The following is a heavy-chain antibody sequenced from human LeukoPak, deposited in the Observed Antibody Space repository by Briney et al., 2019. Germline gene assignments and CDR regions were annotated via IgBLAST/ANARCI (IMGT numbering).Heavy chain of an antibody. CDR3: AKGASVLSSRDYYYYYVDV. J-gene: IGHJ6*03. CDR1: GFTFSSYG. Sequence: GGSLRLSCAASGFTFSSYGMHWVRQAPGKGLEWVAVIWYDGSNKYYADSVKGRFTISRDNSKNTLYLQMNSLRAEDTAVYYCAKGASVLSSRDYYYYYVDVWGKGTTVTVSS. CDR2: IWYDGSNK. V-gene: IGHV3-33*06.